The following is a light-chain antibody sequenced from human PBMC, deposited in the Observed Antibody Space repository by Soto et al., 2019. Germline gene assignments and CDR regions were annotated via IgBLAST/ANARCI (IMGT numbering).Light chain of an antibody. CDR1: SSDVGAYDY. CDR3: SSFAGSNNFPYV. J-gene: IGLJ1*01. Sequence: ALTQPPSASGSPGQSVTISCTGTSSDVGAYDYVSWNQQHPGKAPKLMIYEINKRPSGVPDRFSGSKSGNTASLTVSGLQAEDEADYYCSSFAGSNNFPYVFGTGTKVTVL. CDR2: EIN. V-gene: IGLV2-8*01.